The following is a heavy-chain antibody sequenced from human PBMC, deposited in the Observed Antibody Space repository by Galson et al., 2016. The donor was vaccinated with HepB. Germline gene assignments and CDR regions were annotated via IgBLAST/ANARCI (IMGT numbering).Heavy chain of an antibody. V-gene: IGHV3-30*18. CDR1: GLFG. CDR2: ISSDASIK. Sequence: SLRLSCAASGLFGIHWVRQAPGKGLEWLAVISSDASIKYYADSVKGRFTISRDNSKTTVYLEMNSLRAEDTAVYYCAKDGPPIWFDPWGHGTLVTVSS. J-gene: IGHJ5*02. CDR3: AKDGPPIWFDP.